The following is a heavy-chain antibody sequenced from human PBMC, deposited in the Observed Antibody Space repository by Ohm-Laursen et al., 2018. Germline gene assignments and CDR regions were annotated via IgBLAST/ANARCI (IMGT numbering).Heavy chain of an antibody. J-gene: IGHJ4*02. V-gene: IGHV3-7*01. D-gene: IGHD6-19*01. CDR3: ARDFGWGWDY. CDR1: GFAFSNFW. Sequence: SLRLSCSASGFAFSNFWMSWVRQAPGKGLEWLANIAPDGGATYYVDSVKGRFTMYRDNTKSSQYLQMNGLRAEDTAVYYCARDFGWGWDYWGQGSLVTVSS. CDR2: IAPDGGAT.